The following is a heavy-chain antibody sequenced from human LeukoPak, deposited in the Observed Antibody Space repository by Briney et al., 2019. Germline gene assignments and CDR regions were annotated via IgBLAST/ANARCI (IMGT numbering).Heavy chain of an antibody. D-gene: IGHD4-17*01. CDR2: ISSSSSYI. Sequence: GGSLRLSCAASGFTFSSYTMNWVRQAPGKGLEWVSSISSSSSYIYYADSVKGRFTISRDNSKNTLYLQMNSLRAEDTAVYYCARNYGDYLDVWGKGTTVTVSS. CDR1: GFTFSSYT. V-gene: IGHV3-21*01. J-gene: IGHJ6*03. CDR3: ARNYGDYLDV.